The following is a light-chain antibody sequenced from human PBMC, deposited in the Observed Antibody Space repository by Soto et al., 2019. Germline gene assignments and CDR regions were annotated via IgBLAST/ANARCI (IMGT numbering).Light chain of an antibody. CDR1: QSINSRY. J-gene: IGKJ3*01. V-gene: IGKV3-20*01. CDR3: QLFGSSPGFT. CDR2: GAS. Sequence: EIVLTQSPGTLSLSPGERATLSCRASQSINSRYLAWYQQKPGQAPRLLIYGASSRATGIPDRFSGSGSGTELMLTISSLEHEDFAVYYCQLFGSSPGFTFGPGTKVDIK.